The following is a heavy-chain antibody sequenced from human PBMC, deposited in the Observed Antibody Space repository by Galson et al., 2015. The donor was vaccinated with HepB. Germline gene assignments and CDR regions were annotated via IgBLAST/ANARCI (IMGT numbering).Heavy chain of an antibody. J-gene: IGHJ6*02. Sequence: PALVKPTQTLTLTCTFSGFSLSTSGMCVSWIRQPPGKALEWLARIDWDDDKYYSTSLKTRLTISKDTSKNQVVLTMTNMDPVDTATYYCARNWAYYGSGSYYSPGGMDVWGQGTTVTVSS. D-gene: IGHD3-10*01. CDR3: ARNWAYYGSGSYYSPGGMDV. V-gene: IGHV2-70*11. CDR2: IDWDDDK. CDR1: GFSLSTSGMC.